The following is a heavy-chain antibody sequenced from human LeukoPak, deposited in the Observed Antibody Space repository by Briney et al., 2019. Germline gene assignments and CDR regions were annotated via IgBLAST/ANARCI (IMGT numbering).Heavy chain of an antibody. J-gene: IGHJ5*02. D-gene: IGHD3-10*01. V-gene: IGHV4-61*01. CDR2: IYHSGTT. CDR3: ARGFGDWGLSWFDP. CDR1: GGSVSSNSYY. Sequence: PSETLSLTCTVSGGSVSSNSYYWSWIRQPPGKGLEWIGYIYHSGTTKYNPSLKSRVTISVDTSKNQFSLKLTSVTAADTAVYYCARGFGDWGLSWFDPWGQGTLVTVSS.